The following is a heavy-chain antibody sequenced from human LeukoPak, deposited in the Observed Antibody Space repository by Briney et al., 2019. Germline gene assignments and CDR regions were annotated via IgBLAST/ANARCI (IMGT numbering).Heavy chain of an antibody. CDR3: AKAPTYLVYGFDY. J-gene: IGHJ4*02. CDR2: ISGSGGST. Sequence: PGGSLRLSCAASGFTSSSYAMSWVRQAPGKGLEWVSAISGSGGSTYYADSVKGRFTISRDNSKNTLYLQMNSLRAEDTAVYYCAKAPTYLVYGFDYWGQGTLVTVSS. V-gene: IGHV3-23*01. D-gene: IGHD2-8*01. CDR1: GFTSSSYA.